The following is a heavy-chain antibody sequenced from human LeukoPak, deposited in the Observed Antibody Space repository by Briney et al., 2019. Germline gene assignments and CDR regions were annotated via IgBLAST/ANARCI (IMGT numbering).Heavy chain of an antibody. D-gene: IGHD4-23*01. CDR2: ISPSGGST. CDR3: AKGGGGNFPFDY. Sequence: PGGSLRLSCAASGFTFSSYAMNWLRQAPGKGLEWVSAISPSGGSTYYADSVKGRFTISRDNPQLYLQMTSLRAEDTAVYYCAKGGGGNFPFDYWGQGTLVTVSS. J-gene: IGHJ4*02. V-gene: IGHV3-23*01. CDR1: GFTFSSYA.